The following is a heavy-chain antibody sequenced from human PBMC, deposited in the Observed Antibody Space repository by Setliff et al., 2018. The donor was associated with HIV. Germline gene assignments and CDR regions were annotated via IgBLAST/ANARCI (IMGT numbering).Heavy chain of an antibody. V-gene: IGHV4-59*01. Sequence: SETLSLTCTVFGGSMNNYYWNWIRQSPGKGLEWIGYVYYSGSTKYSPSLKSRVSISLDPSTKQVSLRLRSVTAADTAVYYCASQSPAHDYWGQGTLVTVSS. CDR3: ASQSPAHDY. CDR1: GGSMNNYY. J-gene: IGHJ4*02. D-gene: IGHD2-2*01. CDR2: VYYSGST.